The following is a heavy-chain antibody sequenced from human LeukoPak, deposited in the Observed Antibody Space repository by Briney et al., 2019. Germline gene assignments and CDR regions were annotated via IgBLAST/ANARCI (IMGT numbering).Heavy chain of an antibody. D-gene: IGHD6-19*01. J-gene: IGHJ4*02. V-gene: IGHV1-3*03. Sequence: SVKVSCMACGYTFTDYSLHWLRQAPGQSLEWMGWITHGRGEKRYSQEFKRQITFNRETSASTVYMDLSHLRYEDTAVYYCARGGKQWRGGNYFDSWGQGTLVGVFS. CDR1: GYTFTDYS. CDR3: ARGGKQWRGGNYFDS. CDR2: ITHGRGEK.